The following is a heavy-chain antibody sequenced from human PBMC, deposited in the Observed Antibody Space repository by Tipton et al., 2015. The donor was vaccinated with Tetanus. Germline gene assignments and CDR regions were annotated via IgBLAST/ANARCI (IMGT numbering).Heavy chain of an antibody. J-gene: IGHJ2*01. CDR1: GGSVSSYY. D-gene: IGHD5-18*01. CDR3: ARGGSYSYGPRGFDL. CDR2: VSSSGNS. V-gene: IGHV4-4*07. Sequence: LRLSCTVSGGSVSSYYWTWFRQPPGKRLEWIGFVSSSGNSNYSPSLTGRVSMSLDTSKQQFSLSLTSATAADTAVYYCARGGSYSYGPRGFDLWGRGTLVTVSS.